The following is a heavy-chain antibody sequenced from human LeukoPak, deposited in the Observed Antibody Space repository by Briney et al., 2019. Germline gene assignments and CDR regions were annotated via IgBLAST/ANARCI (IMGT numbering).Heavy chain of an antibody. V-gene: IGHV4-4*02. Sequence: PSETLSLTCAVSGGSISMTNWWNWVRQPPGKGLEWIGEIYHSGSTKYNPSLKSRVSMSVDTSKMQFSLNLTSVTAADAAVYYCARVGPLTTTVTTGEVDYWGQGTLVTVSS. CDR1: GGSISMTNW. J-gene: IGHJ4*02. D-gene: IGHD4-17*01. CDR3: ARVGPLTTTVTTGEVDY. CDR2: IYHSGST.